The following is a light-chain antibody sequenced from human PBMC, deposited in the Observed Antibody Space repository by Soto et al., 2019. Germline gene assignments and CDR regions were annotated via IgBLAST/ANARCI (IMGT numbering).Light chain of an antibody. CDR1: SSNIGAGYD. V-gene: IGLV1-40*01. Sequence: QSVLTQPPSASGTPGQRVTISCSGSSSNIGAGYDVHWYQRLPGTAPKLLIYAYAKRPSGVPDRFSGSKSGTSASLAITGLQADDEGDYYCQSYDSSLSVLVVFGGGTKLTVL. CDR2: AYA. CDR3: QSYDSSLSVLVV. J-gene: IGLJ2*01.